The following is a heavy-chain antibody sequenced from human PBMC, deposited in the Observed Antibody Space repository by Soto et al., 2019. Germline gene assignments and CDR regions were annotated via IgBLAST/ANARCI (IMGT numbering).Heavy chain of an antibody. CDR1: GYTFSSYS. CDR2: ISAYNGNT. D-gene: IGHD4-17*01. V-gene: IGHV1-18*01. J-gene: IGHJ2*01. CDR3: ARAVYGDNSGSWYSDL. Sequence: QAQLEQSGPAVKKPGASVNVSCKASGYTFSSYSISWVRQAPGQGLEWMGWISAYNGNTNYAKKLKGRVTMTRDTYTKTVNMELRSLTSDDTAVYYCARAVYGDNSGSWYSDLWGRGTLVTVSS.